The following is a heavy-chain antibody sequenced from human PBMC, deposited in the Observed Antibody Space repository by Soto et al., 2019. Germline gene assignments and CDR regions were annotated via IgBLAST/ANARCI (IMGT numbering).Heavy chain of an antibody. CDR1: GFTFSNAW. J-gene: IGHJ6*02. Sequence: EVQLVESGGGLVKPGGSLRLSCAASGFTFSNAWMNWVRQAPVKGLEWVGRIKSQTDGGTIDYAAHVKGRFTISRDDSKNTQYLQMNSLKTEDTAVYYCTTTIVRGLSTGMDVWGQGTTVTGSS. CDR3: TTTIVRGLSTGMDV. CDR2: IKSQTDGGTI. V-gene: IGHV3-15*07. D-gene: IGHD3-10*01.